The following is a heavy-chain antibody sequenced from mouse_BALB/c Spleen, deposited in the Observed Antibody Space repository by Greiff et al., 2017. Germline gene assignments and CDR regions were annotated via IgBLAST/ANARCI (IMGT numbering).Heavy chain of an antibody. D-gene: IGHD1-1*01. CDR2: IDPANGNT. J-gene: IGHJ3*01. CDR1: GFNIKDTY. CDR3: ARYYYGSPFAY. V-gene: IGHV14-3*02. Sequence: EVQLQQSGAELVKPGASVKLSCTASGFNIKDTYMHWVKQRPEQGLEWIGRIDPANGNTKYDPKFQGKATITADTSSNTAYLQLSSLPSEDTAVYYCARYYYGSPFAYWGQGTLVTVSA.